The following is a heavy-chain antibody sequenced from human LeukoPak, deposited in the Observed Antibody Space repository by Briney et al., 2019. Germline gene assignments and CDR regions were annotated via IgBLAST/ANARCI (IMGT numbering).Heavy chain of an antibody. D-gene: IGHD2-2*02. CDR3: ARDPLGVVVPAAIRGPDY. V-gene: IGHV1-2*02. CDR1: GYTFTGYY. J-gene: IGHJ4*02. CDR2: INPNSGGT. Sequence: ASVKVSCKASGYTFTGYYMHWVRQAPGQGLEWMGWINPNSGGTNYAQKFQGRVTMTRDTSISPAYMELSRLRSDDTAVYYCARDPLGVVVPAAIRGPDYWGQGTLVTVSS.